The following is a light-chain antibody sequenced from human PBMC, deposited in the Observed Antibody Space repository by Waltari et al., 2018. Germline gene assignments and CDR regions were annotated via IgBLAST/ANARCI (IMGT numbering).Light chain of an antibody. V-gene: IGKV3-20*01. Sequence: EIVLTQSPGTPSLSPGERATLSCRASQSVSSSYLAWYQQKPGQAPRLLIYGASSRATGIPDRFSGSGSETDFTLTISRLEPEDFAVYYCQQYGSSHTYTFGQGTTVEIK. CDR2: GAS. CDR1: QSVSSSY. CDR3: QQYGSSHTYT. J-gene: IGKJ1*01.